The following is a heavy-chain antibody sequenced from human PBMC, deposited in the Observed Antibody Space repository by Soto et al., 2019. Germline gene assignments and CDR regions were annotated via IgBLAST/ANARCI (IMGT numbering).Heavy chain of an antibody. D-gene: IGHD2-15*01. CDR3: AKDPGPAAYYYYMDV. CDR2: ISGSGGST. Sequence: EVQLLESGGGLVQPGGSLRLSCAASGFTFSSYAMSWVRQAPGKGLEWVSAISGSGGSTYYADSVKGRFTISRDNAKNTLYLQINSLRAEDTAVYYCAKDPGPAAYYYYMDVWGKGTTVTVSS. CDR1: GFTFSSYA. J-gene: IGHJ6*03. V-gene: IGHV3-23*01.